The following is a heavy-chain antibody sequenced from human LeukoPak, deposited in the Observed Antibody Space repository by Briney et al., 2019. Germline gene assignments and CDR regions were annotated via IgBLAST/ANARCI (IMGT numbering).Heavy chain of an antibody. CDR3: ARSNVFDI. CDR2: IKEDGSEK. Sequence: GGSLRLSCAASGFTFSGYGMSWVRQAPGKGLEWVANIKEDGSEKYYVDSVKGRFTLSRDNAKNSLYLQMNSLRAEDTAVYYCARSNVFDIWGQGTMVTVSS. V-gene: IGHV3-7*05. J-gene: IGHJ3*02. CDR1: GFTFSGYG.